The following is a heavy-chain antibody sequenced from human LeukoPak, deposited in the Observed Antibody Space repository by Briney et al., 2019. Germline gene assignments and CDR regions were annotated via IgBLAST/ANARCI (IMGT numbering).Heavy chain of an antibody. CDR2: IIPIFGTA. J-gene: IGHJ4*02. V-gene: IGHV1-69*13. CDR3: ARGPQQAYCGGDCYSYFDY. Sequence: VASVKVSCKASGGTFSSYAISWVRQAPGQGLEWMGGIIPIFGTANYAQKFQGRVTITADESTSTAYMELSSLRSEDTAVYYCARGPQQAYCGGDCYSYFDYWGQGTLVTVSS. CDR1: GGTFSSYA. D-gene: IGHD2-21*02.